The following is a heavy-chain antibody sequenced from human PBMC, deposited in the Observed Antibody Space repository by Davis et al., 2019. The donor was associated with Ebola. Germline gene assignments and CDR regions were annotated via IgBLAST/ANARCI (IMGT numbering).Heavy chain of an antibody. V-gene: IGHV3-73*01. CDR1: VITFSSYA. J-gene: IGHJ4*02. CDR3: AKDSKKWLVGTSPY. D-gene: IGHD6-19*01. CDR2: IRSKANSYAT. Sequence: GESLKISCADSVITFSSYAMTWVRQASGKGLEWVGRIRSKANSYATAYAASVKGRFTISRDDSKNTAYLQMNSLKTEDTAVYYCAKDSKKWLVGTSPYWGQGTLVTVSS.